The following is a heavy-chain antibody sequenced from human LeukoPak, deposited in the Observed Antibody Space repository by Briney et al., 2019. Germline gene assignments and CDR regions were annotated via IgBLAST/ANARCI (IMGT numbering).Heavy chain of an antibody. CDR2: ITSTSSYM. D-gene: IGHD1-26*01. CDR1: GFTVSSNY. J-gene: IGHJ6*03. Sequence: GGSLRLSCAASGFTVSSNYMNWVHQAPGKGLEWVSSITSTSSYMYYADSVKGRFTISRDNAQNSLYLHMSSLRAEDTAVYYCARDPYSGGYGDDYYYYMDVWGKGTTVTISS. V-gene: IGHV3-21*01. CDR3: ARDPYSGGYGDDYYYYMDV.